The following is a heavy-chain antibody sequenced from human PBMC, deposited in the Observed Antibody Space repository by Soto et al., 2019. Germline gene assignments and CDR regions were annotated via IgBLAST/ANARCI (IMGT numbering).Heavy chain of an antibody. CDR2: SRNKANNYAT. Sequence: ESGGGLVQPGGSLRLSCATSAFTFSAHHMVWVRQTPGKGLECVGRSRNKANNYATEYAASVKGRFTISRDDSKNSLYLQMNSLKTEDTAVYYCVRDGGIAARHYYGMDVWGQGTTVTVSS. CDR3: VRDGGIAARHYYGMDV. CDR1: AFTFSAHH. V-gene: IGHV3-72*01. J-gene: IGHJ6*02. D-gene: IGHD6-6*01.